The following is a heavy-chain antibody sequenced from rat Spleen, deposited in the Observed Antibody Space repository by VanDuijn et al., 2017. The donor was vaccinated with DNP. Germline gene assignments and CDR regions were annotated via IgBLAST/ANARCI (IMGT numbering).Heavy chain of an antibody. Sequence: EVKLVESGGDLVQPGGSLTLSCVVSGFTFNKDWMTWVRQVPGKGLEWVASITTGGEITYYPDSVKGRFTVSRDHATNTLYLRLNSLRSEDTATYYCASGFGWFAYWGQGTLVTVSS. CDR2: ITTGGEIT. J-gene: IGHJ3*01. CDR1: GFTFNKDW. V-gene: IGHV5-31*01. D-gene: IGHD4-1*01. CDR3: ASGFGWFAY.